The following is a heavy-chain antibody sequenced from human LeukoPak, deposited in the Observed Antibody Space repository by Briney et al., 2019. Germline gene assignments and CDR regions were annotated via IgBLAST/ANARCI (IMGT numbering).Heavy chain of an antibody. CDR3: ARVGYDILTGYWGRAFDI. Sequence: GGSLRLSCAASGFTFSTYSMNWVRQAPGKGLEWVSYISSSGSTIYYADSVKGRFTISRDNAKNSLYLQMNSLRAEDTAVYYCARVGYDILTGYWGRAFDIWGQGTMVTVSS. CDR2: ISSSGSTI. CDR1: GFTFSTYS. V-gene: IGHV3-48*04. J-gene: IGHJ3*02. D-gene: IGHD3-9*01.